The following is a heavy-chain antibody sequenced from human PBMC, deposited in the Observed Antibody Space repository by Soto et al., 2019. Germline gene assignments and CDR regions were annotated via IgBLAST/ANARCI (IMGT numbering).Heavy chain of an antibody. V-gene: IGHV1-3*01. CDR1: GYTFTAFA. J-gene: IGHJ4*02. Sequence: QVHLVQSGAEVKKPGASVKVSCKTSGYTFTAFAVHWVRQASGQRLEWMGWINVGNGDTKSSQTLQGRVTITRDTSASTVYMELSSVRSEDTAVYYCVRVGGSGWTLDFWGQGTLVTVSS. CDR2: INVGNGDT. D-gene: IGHD6-25*01. CDR3: VRVGGSGWTLDF.